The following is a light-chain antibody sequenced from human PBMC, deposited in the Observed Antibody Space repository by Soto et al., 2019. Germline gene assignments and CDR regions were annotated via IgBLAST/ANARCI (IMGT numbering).Light chain of an antibody. V-gene: IGKV1-8*01. CDR2: AAS. CDR1: HGISSY. Sequence: AIRMTQSPSSLSASTGDRVTITCRASHGISSYLALYQQKPGKAPKLLIYAASTLQSGVPSRFSGSGSGTEFTLTISSLQPDDFATYYCQHYNSYSEAFGQGTKVDI. J-gene: IGKJ1*01. CDR3: QHYNSYSEA.